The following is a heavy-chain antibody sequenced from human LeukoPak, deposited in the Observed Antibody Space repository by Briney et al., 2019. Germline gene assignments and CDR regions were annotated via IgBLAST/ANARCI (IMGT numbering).Heavy chain of an antibody. CDR1: GFTFSSYA. J-gene: IGHJ3*02. Sequence: GPLRLSCAASGFTFSSYAKHGVRQAPGKGLGWVAVISYDGSNKYYADSVKGRFTISRDNSKNTLYLQMSSLRVEDTAAYYCARYLGGRNAFDIWGQGTMVTVSS. D-gene: IGHD3-16*01. V-gene: IGHV3-30-3*01. CDR2: ISYDGSNK. CDR3: ARYLGGRNAFDI.